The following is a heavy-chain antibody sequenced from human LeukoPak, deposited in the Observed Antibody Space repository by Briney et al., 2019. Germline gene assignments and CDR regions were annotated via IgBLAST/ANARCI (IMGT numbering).Heavy chain of an antibody. J-gene: IGHJ6*03. CDR2: MNPNSGNT. CDR3: ARGLAAIPSYYYYYMDV. Sequence: ASVKVSCKASGYTFTSYYMHWVRQATGQGLEWMGWMNPNSGNTGYAQKFQGRVTMTRNTSISTAYMELSSLRSEDTAVYYCARGLAAIPSYYYYYMDVWGKGTTVTISS. CDR1: GYTFTSYY. D-gene: IGHD6-25*01. V-gene: IGHV1-8*02.